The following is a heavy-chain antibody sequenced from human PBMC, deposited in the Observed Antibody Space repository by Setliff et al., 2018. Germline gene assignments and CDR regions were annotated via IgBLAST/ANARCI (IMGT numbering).Heavy chain of an antibody. V-gene: IGHV4-38-2*01. D-gene: IGHD1-1*01. CDR1: GSSISSGHY. Sequence: SETLSLTCDVSGSSISSGHYWGWIRQPPGKGLEWIGSMYPGRNTYYNPSLKSRVTISIDKSNNQFSLKLTSMTAADTAVYYCAKGGGRYHSDSWGQGILVTVSS. CDR2: MYPGRNT. CDR3: AKGGGRYHSDS. J-gene: IGHJ4*02.